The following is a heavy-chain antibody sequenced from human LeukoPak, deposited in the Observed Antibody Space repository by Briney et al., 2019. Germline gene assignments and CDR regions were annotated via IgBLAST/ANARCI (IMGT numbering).Heavy chain of an antibody. CDR2: INYSGST. CDR3: ARGANYGDYGLDAFDV. V-gene: IGHV4-59*01. D-gene: IGHD4-17*01. Sequence: PSETLSLTCTVSGGSMSSYYWSWIRRPPGEGLEWIGYINYSGSTTYNPSLRSRVTMSVDTSKNQFSLKLTSVTAADTAVYHCARGANYGDYGLDAFDVWGQGTMVTVSS. J-gene: IGHJ3*01. CDR1: GGSMSSYY.